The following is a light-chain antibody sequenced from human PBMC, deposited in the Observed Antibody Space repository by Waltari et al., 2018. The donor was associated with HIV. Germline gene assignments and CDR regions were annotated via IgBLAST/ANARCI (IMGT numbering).Light chain of an antibody. V-gene: IGKV3-20*01. CDR2: DAS. Sequence: ENVLTQSPGTLSLSPGERATLSCRASHSLSNNYLAWYQQKPGQAPRLLIHDASSRATGIPDRFSGSGSGTDFTLTISRLEPEDFAVYYCQQYVTSPITFGQGTRLDIK. CDR3: QQYVTSPIT. CDR1: HSLSNNY. J-gene: IGKJ5*01.